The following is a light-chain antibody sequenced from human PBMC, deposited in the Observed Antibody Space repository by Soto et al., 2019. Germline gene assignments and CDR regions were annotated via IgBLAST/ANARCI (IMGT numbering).Light chain of an antibody. Sequence: QSVLTQPPSVSGAPGQRVTISCTGSSSNIGAGYDVHWYQQLPGTAPKLLIYGNSNRPSGVPDRFSGSKSGTSASLSITGVQGEEEADYFCQAYESSLSVVCFGTGTRLTVL. V-gene: IGLV1-40*01. CDR1: SSNIGAGYD. J-gene: IGLJ1*01. CDR2: GNS. CDR3: QAYESSLSVVC.